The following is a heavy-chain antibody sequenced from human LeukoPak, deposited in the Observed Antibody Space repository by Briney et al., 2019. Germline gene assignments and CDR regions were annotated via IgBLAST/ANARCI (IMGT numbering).Heavy chain of an antibody. CDR1: GYTFTGYY. V-gene: IGHV1-2*02. CDR2: INPNGGGT. Sequence: ASVKVSCKASGYTFTGYYMHWVRQAPGQGLEWMGWINPNGGGTNYAQKFQGRVTMTRDTSISTAYMELSRLRSDDTAVYYCARGSTAPGIAAAGPFDYWGQGTLVTVSS. CDR3: ARGSTAPGIAAAGPFDY. J-gene: IGHJ4*02. D-gene: IGHD6-13*01.